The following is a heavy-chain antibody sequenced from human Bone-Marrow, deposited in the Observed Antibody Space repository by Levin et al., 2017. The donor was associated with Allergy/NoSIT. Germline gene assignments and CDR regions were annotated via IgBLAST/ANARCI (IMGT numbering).Heavy chain of an antibody. CDR3: ARTDY. CDR2: ISSSGSSV. J-gene: IGHJ4*02. V-gene: IGHV3-48*02. CDR1: GFTFNKYS. Sequence: SCAASGFTFNKYSMNWVRQAPGKGLEWVSYISSSGSSVYYADSVKGRFTISRDNAKKSLYLQMNSLRDEDTAVYYCARTDYWGQGTLVTVSS.